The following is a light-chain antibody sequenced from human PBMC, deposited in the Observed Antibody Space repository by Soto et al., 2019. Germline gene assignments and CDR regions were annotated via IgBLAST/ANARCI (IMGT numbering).Light chain of an antibody. CDR1: SSDVGSSNL. Sequence: QSVLTHPASVSASPGQSSTISCTGTSSDVGSSNLVSWYQHHPGKAPKLIIYEGSRRPSGVSGRFSGSKSGNTASLTISGLHADDEADYYCCSFARSSTFYVFGTGTKVTVL. CDR2: EGS. V-gene: IGLV2-23*01. CDR3: CSFARSSTFYV. J-gene: IGLJ1*01.